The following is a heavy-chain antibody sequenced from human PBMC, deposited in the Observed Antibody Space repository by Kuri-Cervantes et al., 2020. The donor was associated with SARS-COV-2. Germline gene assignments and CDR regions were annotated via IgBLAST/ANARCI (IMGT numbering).Heavy chain of an antibody. CDR3: AKGYCSGGSCSPDY. V-gene: IGHV3-33*06. Sequence: GGSLRLSCAASGFTFSSYGMHWVRQAPGKGLEWVAVIWYDGSNKYYADSVKGRFTISRDNSKNTLYLQMNSLRAEDTAVYYCAKGYCSGGSCSPDYWGQGNLVTVSS. J-gene: IGHJ4*02. D-gene: IGHD2-15*01. CDR1: GFTFSSYG. CDR2: IWYDGSNK.